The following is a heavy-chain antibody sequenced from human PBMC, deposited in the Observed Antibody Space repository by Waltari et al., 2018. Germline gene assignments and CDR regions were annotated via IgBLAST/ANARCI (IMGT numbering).Heavy chain of an antibody. D-gene: IGHD6-13*01. Sequence: QVQLVQSGAEVKKPGASVKVSCKASGYTFTGYYMHWVRQAPGQGLEWMGWINPNSGGTNYAQKFQGRVTMTRDTSISTAYMERSRLRSDDTAVYYCARDHRNDLPGSSWYGGPSWFDPWGQGTLVTVSS. V-gene: IGHV1-2*02. J-gene: IGHJ5*02. CDR3: ARDHRNDLPGSSWYGGPSWFDP. CDR1: GYTFTGYY. CDR2: INPNSGGT.